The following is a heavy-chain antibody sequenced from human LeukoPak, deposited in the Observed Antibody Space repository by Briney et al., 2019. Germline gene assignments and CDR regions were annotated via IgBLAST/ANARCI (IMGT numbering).Heavy chain of an antibody. Sequence: PSETLSLTCTVSGGSISSSSYYWGWIRQPPGKGLEWIGSIYYSGSTYYNPSLKSRVTISVDTSKNQFSLKLSSVTAADTAVYYCARHPTAGKNNWFDPWGQGTLVTVSS. V-gene: IGHV4-39*01. J-gene: IGHJ5*02. CDR3: ARHPTAGKNNWFDP. D-gene: IGHD6-13*01. CDR1: GGSISSSSYY. CDR2: IYYSGST.